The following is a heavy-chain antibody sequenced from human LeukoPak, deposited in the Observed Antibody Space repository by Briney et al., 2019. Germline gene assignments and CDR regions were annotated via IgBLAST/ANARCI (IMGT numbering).Heavy chain of an antibody. D-gene: IGHD3-16*01. CDR2: IYYSGST. J-gene: IGHJ5*02. V-gene: IGHV4-39*01. CDR1: GGSISSSSYY. CDR3: ARRPYGVNWFDP. Sequence: SETLSLTCTVSGGSISSSSYYWGWIRQPPGKGLEWIGSIYYSGSTYYNPSLKSRVTTSVDTSKNQFSLKLSSVTAADTAVYYCARRPYGVNWFDPWGQGTLVTVSS.